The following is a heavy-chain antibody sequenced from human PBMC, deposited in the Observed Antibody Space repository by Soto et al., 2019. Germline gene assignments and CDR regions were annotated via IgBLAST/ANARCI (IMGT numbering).Heavy chain of an antibody. V-gene: IGHV1-69*06. CDR2: IIPIFGTA. J-gene: IGHJ6*02. Sequence: GASVKVSCKASGGTFSSYAISWVRQAPGQGLEWMGGIIPIFGTANYAQKFQGRVTITADKSTSTAYMELSSLRSEDTAVYYCATGTIFGGNYYYYYGMDVWGQGTTVTVSS. CDR3: ATGTIFGGNYYYYYGMDV. CDR1: GGTFSSYA. D-gene: IGHD3-3*01.